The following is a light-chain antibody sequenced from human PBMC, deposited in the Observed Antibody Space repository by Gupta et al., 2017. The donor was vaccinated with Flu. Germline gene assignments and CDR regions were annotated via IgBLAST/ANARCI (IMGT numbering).Light chain of an antibody. V-gene: IGKV2-30*01. Sequence: DVVLTQSPLSLPVTLGQPASISCRSSESLVYSDGNTYLNWFHQRPGQSPRRLIYKVSSRDSGVPDRFSASGSGTDFTLKISRVEAEDVGIFYCMQGTHWPPYTFGQGTKVEIK. CDR2: KVS. CDR1: ESLVYSDGNTY. CDR3: MQGTHWPPYT. J-gene: IGKJ2*01.